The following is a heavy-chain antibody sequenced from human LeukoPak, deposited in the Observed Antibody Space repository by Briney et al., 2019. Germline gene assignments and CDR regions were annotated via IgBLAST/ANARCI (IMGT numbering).Heavy chain of an antibody. CDR3: ASSGMFAGGFDP. CDR1: GGSISSHY. CDR2: IYYSGST. Sequence: SETLSLTCTVSGGSISSHYWSWIRQPPGKGLEWIGYIYYSGSTNYNPSLKSRVTISVDTSKNQFSLKLSSVTAADTAVYYCASSGMFAGGFDPWGQGTLVTVSS. J-gene: IGHJ5*02. D-gene: IGHD3-10*02. V-gene: IGHV4-59*11.